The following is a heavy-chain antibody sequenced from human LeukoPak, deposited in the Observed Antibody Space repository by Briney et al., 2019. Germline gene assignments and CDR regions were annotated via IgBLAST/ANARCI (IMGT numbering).Heavy chain of an antibody. CDR3: AREYGSGSDFDY. V-gene: IGHV3-21*01. Sequence: GGSLRLSCAASGFTFSSYSMTWVRQAPGKGLEWVSSISSSSSYIYYADSVKGQFTISRDNAKNSLYLQMNSLRAEDTAVYYCAREYGSGSDFDYWGQGTLVTVSS. J-gene: IGHJ4*02. CDR1: GFTFSSYS. D-gene: IGHD3-10*01. CDR2: ISSSSSYI.